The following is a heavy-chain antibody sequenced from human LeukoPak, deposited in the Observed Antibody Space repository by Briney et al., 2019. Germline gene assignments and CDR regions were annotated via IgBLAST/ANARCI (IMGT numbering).Heavy chain of an antibody. Sequence: GRSLRLSCAASGFTFSSYAMHWVRQAPGKGLEWVAVISYDGSNKYYADSVKGRFTISRDNSKNTLYLQMNSLRAEVTAVYYCARGYSSSWYDDFDYWGQGTLVTVSS. V-gene: IGHV3-30-3*01. D-gene: IGHD6-13*01. J-gene: IGHJ4*02. CDR3: ARGYSSSWYDDFDY. CDR2: ISYDGSNK. CDR1: GFTFSSYA.